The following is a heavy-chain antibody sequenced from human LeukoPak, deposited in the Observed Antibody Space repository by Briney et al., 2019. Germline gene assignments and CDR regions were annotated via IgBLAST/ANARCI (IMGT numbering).Heavy chain of an antibody. CDR3: ARQFSIVVVPAAVNWFDP. V-gene: IGHV1-3*01. D-gene: IGHD2-2*01. CDR1: GYTFTSYA. CDR2: INAGNGNT. Sequence: ASVKVSCKASGYTFTSYAMHWVRQAPGQRLEWMGWINAGNGNTKYSQKFQGRVTMTRDTSTSTVYMELSSLRSEDTAVYYCARQFSIVVVPAAVNWFDPWGQGTLVTVSS. J-gene: IGHJ5*02.